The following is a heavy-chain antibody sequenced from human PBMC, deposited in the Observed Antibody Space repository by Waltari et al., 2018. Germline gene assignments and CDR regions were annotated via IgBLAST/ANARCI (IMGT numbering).Heavy chain of an antibody. D-gene: IGHD3-3*01. CDR2: IHHSGST. Sequence: QVQLQQWGAGLLKPSETLSLTCAVYGGSFSGYYWSWIRQPPGKGLEWIGEIHHSGSTNYNPSLKSLVTISVDTSKNQFSLKLSSVTAADTAVYYCARGRGHTYYDFWSGYPFDYWGQGTLVTVSS. CDR3: ARGRGHTYYDFWSGYPFDY. CDR1: GGSFSGYY. J-gene: IGHJ4*02. V-gene: IGHV4-34*01.